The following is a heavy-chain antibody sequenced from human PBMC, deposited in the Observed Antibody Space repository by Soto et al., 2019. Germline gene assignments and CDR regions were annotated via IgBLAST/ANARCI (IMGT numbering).Heavy chain of an antibody. CDR3: ARLSPADYYYDSSGYH. J-gene: IGHJ4*02. CDR2: IYYSGST. Sequence: SDTLSLTCTGGGGSISSSSYYWGWIRQPPGKGLEWIGSIYYSGSTYYNPSLKSRVTISVDTSKNQFSLKLSSVTAADTAVYYCARLSPADYYYDSSGYHWGQGTLVTVSS. V-gene: IGHV4-39*01. CDR1: GGSISSSSYY. D-gene: IGHD3-22*01.